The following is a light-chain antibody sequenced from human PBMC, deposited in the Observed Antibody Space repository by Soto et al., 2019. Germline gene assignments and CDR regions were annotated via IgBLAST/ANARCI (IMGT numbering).Light chain of an antibody. CDR2: HTS. CDR1: QSVSGS. V-gene: IGKV3-20*01. Sequence: ETVLTQSPGTLSLSPGERATLSCRASQSVSGSLAWYQQRPGQAPRLLVYHTSNRATGIPDRFSASGSGTDFTLTISRLEPEDFAVYYCQQYESSPRTFGQGTKVDIK. CDR3: QQYESSPRT. J-gene: IGKJ1*01.